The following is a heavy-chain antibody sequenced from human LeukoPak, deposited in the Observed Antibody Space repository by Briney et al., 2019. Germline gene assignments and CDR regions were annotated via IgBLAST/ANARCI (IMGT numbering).Heavy chain of an antibody. J-gene: IGHJ4*02. Sequence: SETLSLTCAVYGGSFSGYYWSWIRQPPGKGLEWIGEINHSGSTNYNPSLKGRVTISVDTSKNQFSLKLSSVTAADTAVYYCARDCSSTSCQIDYWGQGTLVTVSS. CDR3: ARDCSSTSCQIDY. CDR2: INHSGST. V-gene: IGHV4-34*01. CDR1: GGSFSGYY. D-gene: IGHD2-2*01.